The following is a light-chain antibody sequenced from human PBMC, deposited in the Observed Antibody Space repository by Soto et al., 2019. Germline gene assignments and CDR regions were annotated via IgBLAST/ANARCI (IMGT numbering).Light chain of an antibody. V-gene: IGLV4-69*01. J-gene: IGLJ3*02. CDR2: LNSDGSH. CDR3: QTWGTGIWV. Sequence: QLVLTQSPSASASLGASVKLTCTLSSGHSSYAIAWHQQQPEKGPRYLMRLNSDGSHTKGDGIPDRFSGSSSGAERYLTIDSLQSEDEADYYCQTWGTGIWVFGGGTKVTVL. CDR1: SGHSSYA.